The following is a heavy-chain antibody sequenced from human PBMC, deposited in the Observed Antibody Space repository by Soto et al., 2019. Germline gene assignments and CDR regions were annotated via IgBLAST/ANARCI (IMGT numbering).Heavy chain of an antibody. Sequence: GGSLRLSCTASGFTFSGSAMHWVRQASGKGLEWVGRIRSKANSYATAYAASVKGRFTISRDDSKNTTYLQMNSLKTEDTAVYYCTRRSDYDFWSGLAAHGMDVWGQGTTVTVSS. CDR1: GFTFSGSA. V-gene: IGHV3-73*01. J-gene: IGHJ6*02. CDR2: IRSKANSYAT. D-gene: IGHD3-3*01. CDR3: TRRSDYDFWSGLAAHGMDV.